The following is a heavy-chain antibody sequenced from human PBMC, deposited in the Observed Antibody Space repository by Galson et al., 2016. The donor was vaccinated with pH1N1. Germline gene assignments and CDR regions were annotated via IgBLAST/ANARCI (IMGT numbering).Heavy chain of an antibody. CDR1: GFTFSSCA. V-gene: IGHV3-30-3*01. Sequence: SLRLSCAASGFTFSSCAMHWVRQAPDKGLEWVAVISYDGSHKYHADSVRGRFTISRDNSKNTLYLQMNSLRAEDTAVYYCASPDKSTKWFTEDDVDILGQGTMVIVSA. J-gene: IGHJ3*02. CDR2: ISYDGSHK. CDR3: ASPDKSTKWFTEDDVDI. D-gene: IGHD3-22*01.